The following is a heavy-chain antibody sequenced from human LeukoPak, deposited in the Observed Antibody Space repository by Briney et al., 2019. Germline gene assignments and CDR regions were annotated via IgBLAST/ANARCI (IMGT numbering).Heavy chain of an antibody. D-gene: IGHD6-19*01. Sequence: KSSETLSLTCTVSSGSIRGYYWSWIRQPPGKGLEWIAYIYSSDNTNSNPSLKSRVTISVDTSKNQFSLKVTSVTAADTAVYYCARSLGWSYYFDYWGPGTLVTVSS. J-gene: IGHJ4*02. V-gene: IGHV4-59*01. CDR1: SGSIRGYY. CDR2: IYSSDNT. CDR3: ARSLGWSYYFDY.